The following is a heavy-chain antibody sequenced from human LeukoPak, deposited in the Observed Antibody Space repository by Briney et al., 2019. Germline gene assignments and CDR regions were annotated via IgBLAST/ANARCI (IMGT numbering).Heavy chain of an antibody. D-gene: IGHD2-21*02. CDR2: ISPFNGKT. V-gene: IGHV1-18*01. CDR3: VRDRDATPDDVRDY. J-gene: IGHJ4*02. Sequence: ASVKVSCKASGYTFITSAITWVRQAPGHGLKWVGWISPFNGKTRFAEKFQDRLTMTTDTPTRTAYMVLRSLRSDDTAVYYCVRDRDATPDDVRDYWGQGTLVTVSS. CDR1: GYTFITSA.